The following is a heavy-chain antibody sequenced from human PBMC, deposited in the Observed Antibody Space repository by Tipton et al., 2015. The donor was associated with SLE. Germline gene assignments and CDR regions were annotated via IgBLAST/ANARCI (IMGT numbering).Heavy chain of an antibody. CDR1: GASINSNF. V-gene: IGHV4-59*12. D-gene: IGHD4-11*01. CDR3: ARYPESNYHWFGP. Sequence: TLSLTCTVSGASINSNFWSWIRQSPGKGLEWIGYIYSGGSTKYNPSLKSRVTISVDTSKNQFSLKLSSVTAADTAVYYCARYPESNYHWFGPWGQGALVTVSS. CDR2: IYSGGST. J-gene: IGHJ5*02.